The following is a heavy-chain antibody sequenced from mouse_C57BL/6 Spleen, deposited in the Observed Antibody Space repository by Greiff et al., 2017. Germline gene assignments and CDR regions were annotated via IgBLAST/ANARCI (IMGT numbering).Heavy chain of an antibody. CDR3: ARSWIYYGNPFDY. D-gene: IGHD2-1*01. CDR1: GYTFTNYW. Sequence: VKLMESGAELVRPGTSVKMSCKASGYTFTNYWIGWAKQRPGHGLEWIGDIYPGGGYTNYNEKFKGKATLTADKSSSTAYMQFSSLTSEDSAIYYCARSWIYYGNPFDYWGQGTTLTVSS. CDR2: IYPGGGYT. J-gene: IGHJ2*01. V-gene: IGHV1-63*01.